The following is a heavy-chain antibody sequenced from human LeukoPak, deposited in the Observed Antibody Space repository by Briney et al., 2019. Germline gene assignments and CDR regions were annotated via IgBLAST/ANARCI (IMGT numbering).Heavy chain of an antibody. D-gene: IGHD3-22*01. V-gene: IGHV3-66*01. CDR2: VYGGDTT. CDR3: ARSGTTYYYDSSTRI. J-gene: IGHJ3*02. Sequence: GGSLRLSCAASGFTVSSNYMTWVRQAPGKGLEWVSVVYGGDTTYYADSVEGRFTVSRDNAKNSLYLQMSSLRAEDTAMYYCARSGTTYYYDSSTRIWGQGTMVTVSS. CDR1: GFTVSSNY.